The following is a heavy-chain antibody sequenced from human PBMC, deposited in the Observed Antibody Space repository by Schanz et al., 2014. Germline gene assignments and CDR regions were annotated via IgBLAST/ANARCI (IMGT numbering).Heavy chain of an antibody. CDR3: AKTLFPGGTQTFGN. V-gene: IGHV3-23*01. D-gene: IGHD2-8*02. CDR2: FDAHDGRA. J-gene: IGHJ4*02. Sequence: EVHLLESGGGLIQPGGSLRLSCAASGFIFGSSVMAWVRQAPGKGLEWVSGFDAHDGRAYYADSAKGRFTISRDNSKSTLYVEMNSLRVEDTAVYYCAKTLFPGGTQTFGNWGRGTLVTVSS. CDR1: GFIFGSSV.